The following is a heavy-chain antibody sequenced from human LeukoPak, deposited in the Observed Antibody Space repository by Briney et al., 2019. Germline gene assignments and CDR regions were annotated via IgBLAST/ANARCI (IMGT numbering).Heavy chain of an antibody. CDR2: IDTKSGGT. D-gene: IGHD1-26*01. V-gene: IGHV1-2*02. J-gene: IGHJ5*02. CDR3: ARGVGSSWFDP. Sequence: ASVKVSCKASGHTFNAYYMHWVRQAPGQGLEWMGWIDTKSGGTVYAQNFQGRVTMTRDTSISTAYMELSSLRSDDTAVYYCARGVGSSWFDPWGQGTLVTVSS. CDR1: GHTFNAYY.